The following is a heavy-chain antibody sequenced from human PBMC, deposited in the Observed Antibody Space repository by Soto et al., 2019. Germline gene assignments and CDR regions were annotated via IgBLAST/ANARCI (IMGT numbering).Heavy chain of an antibody. V-gene: IGHV1-58*01. CDR2: IVVGNGNT. J-gene: IGHJ5*02. D-gene: IGHD2-15*01. CDR3: ARALGYCSGGSCFYDWFDP. Sequence: VKVSCKASGFTFTSSAVQWVRQARGQRLEWIGWIVVGNGNTKYSQKFQERVTITRDTSTSTAYMELSSLRSEDTAVYYCARALGYCSGGSCFYDWFDPWGQGTLVTVSS. CDR1: GFTFTSSA.